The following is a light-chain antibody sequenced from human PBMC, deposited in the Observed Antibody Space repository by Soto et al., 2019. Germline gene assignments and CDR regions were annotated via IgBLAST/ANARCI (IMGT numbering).Light chain of an antibody. V-gene: IGLV1-44*01. CDR3: AAWDDSLNAWV. Sequence: HSVVTQPPSASQTPGQRVTISCSGSRSNVGRNSVSWYQHVPGTAPKLLIYSHDQRPSGVPDRISASRSGTAASLAISGLRSEYEAFYYCAAWDDSLNAWVFGGGTKLTVL. J-gene: IGLJ3*02. CDR1: RSNVGRNS. CDR2: SHD.